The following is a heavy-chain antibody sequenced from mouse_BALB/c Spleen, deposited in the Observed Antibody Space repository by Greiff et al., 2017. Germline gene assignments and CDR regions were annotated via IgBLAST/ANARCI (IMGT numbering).Heavy chain of an antibody. CDR2: ISYDGSN. CDR1: GYSITSGYY. D-gene: IGHD2-1*01. CDR3: ARRGGNYAAMDY. J-gene: IGHJ4*01. V-gene: IGHV3-6*02. Sequence: EVQRVESGPGLVKPSQSLSLTCSVTGYSITSGYYWNWIRQFPGNKLEWMGYISYDGSNNYNPSLKNRISITRDTSKNQFFLKLNSVTTEDTATYYCARRGGNYAAMDYWGQGTSVTVSS.